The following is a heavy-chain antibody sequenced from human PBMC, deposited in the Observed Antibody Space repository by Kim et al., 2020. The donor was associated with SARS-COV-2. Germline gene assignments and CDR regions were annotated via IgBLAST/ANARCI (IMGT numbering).Heavy chain of an antibody. Sequence: ADSVKGRFTISRDNSKNTLYLQMNSLRAEDTAVYYCAKDRGRSYETFFDYWGQGTLVTVSS. V-gene: IGHV3-30*02. CDR3: AKDRGRSYETFFDY. D-gene: IGHD1-26*01. J-gene: IGHJ4*02.